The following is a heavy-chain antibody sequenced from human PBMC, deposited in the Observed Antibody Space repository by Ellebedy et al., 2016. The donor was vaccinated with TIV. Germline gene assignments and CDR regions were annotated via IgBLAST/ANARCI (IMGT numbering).Heavy chain of an antibody. CDR2: ITSSGDRT. J-gene: IGHJ4*02. CDR1: GFTFSVYA. D-gene: IGHD3-16*01. CDR3: VRGGATFDC. V-gene: IGHV3-11*06. Sequence: GESLKIAXAASGFTFSVYAMTWVRQAPGKGLEWVSSITSSGDRTNYADSVKGRFTISRDNAKNSLYLQMNSLRTEDTAMYYCVRGGATFDCWGQGTLVTVSS.